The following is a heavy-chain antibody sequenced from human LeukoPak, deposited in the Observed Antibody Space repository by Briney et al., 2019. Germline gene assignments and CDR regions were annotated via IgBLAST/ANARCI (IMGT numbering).Heavy chain of an antibody. Sequence: PSETLPLTCAVYGGSFSGYYWSWIRQPPGKGLEWIGEINHSGSTNYNPSLKSRVTISVDTSKNQFSLKLSSVTAADTAVYYCARGARGYCSSTSCYGNYYYYYGMDVWGQGTTVTVSS. CDR1: GGSFSGYY. J-gene: IGHJ6*02. CDR3: ARGARGYCSSTSCYGNYYYYYGMDV. V-gene: IGHV4-34*01. CDR2: INHSGST. D-gene: IGHD2-2*03.